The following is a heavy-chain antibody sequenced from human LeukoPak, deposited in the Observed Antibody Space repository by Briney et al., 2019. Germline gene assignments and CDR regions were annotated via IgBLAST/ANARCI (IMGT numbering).Heavy chain of an antibody. CDR1: GGSFSGYY. CDR3: ARWAYCSSASCYGRYYYYYMVV. V-gene: IGHV4-34*01. D-gene: IGHD2-2*01. CDR2: INHSGST. Sequence: SETLSLTCAVYGGSFSGYYWSWIRQPPGKGLEWIGEINHSGSTNYNPSLKSRVTISVDTSKNQFSLKLNSVTAADTAVYYCARWAYCSSASCYGRYYYYYMVVWGKGTTVTVSS. J-gene: IGHJ6*03.